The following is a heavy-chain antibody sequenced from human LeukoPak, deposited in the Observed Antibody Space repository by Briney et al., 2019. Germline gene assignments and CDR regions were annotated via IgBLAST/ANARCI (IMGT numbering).Heavy chain of an antibody. CDR1: GYTLSGYG. CDR3: ARDCSNGVCYPRDY. Sequence: ASVKVSCKASGYTLSGYGISWLRQAPGQGLEWVGWITTYNGDKKYLQKFQGRVTMTTDTSTSTYYMDLKTLRPDDTAIYYCARDCSNGVCYPRDYWGQGTLVIVSA. J-gene: IGHJ4*02. D-gene: IGHD2-8*01. V-gene: IGHV1-18*01. CDR2: ITTYNGDK.